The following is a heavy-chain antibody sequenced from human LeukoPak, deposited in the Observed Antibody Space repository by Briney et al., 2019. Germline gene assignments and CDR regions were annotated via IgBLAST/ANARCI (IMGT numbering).Heavy chain of an antibody. V-gene: IGHV4-4*07. CDR3: ARDVGGYNYGYSLDY. CDR2: IYTSGST. D-gene: IGHD5-18*01. Sequence: SETLSLTCTVSGGSISSYYWNWIRQPAGKGLEWIGRIYTSGSTSYNSSLKSRVTMSVDTSKNQFSLKLSSVTVADTAVYYCARDVGGYNYGYSLDYWGQGTLVSVSS. J-gene: IGHJ4*02. CDR1: GGSISSYY.